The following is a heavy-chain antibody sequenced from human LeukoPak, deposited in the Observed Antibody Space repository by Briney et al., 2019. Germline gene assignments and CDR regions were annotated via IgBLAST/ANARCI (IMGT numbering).Heavy chain of an antibody. CDR1: GFTFSSYW. V-gene: IGHV3-74*01. D-gene: IGHD2-15*01. Sequence: VGSLRPSCAASGFTFSSYWMHWVRQAPGKGLVWVSRINNDGSSTSYADSVKGRFTISRDNAKNTLYLQMNSLRAEDTAVYYCVSSYCSGGSCYSASGYWGQGTLVTVSS. CDR3: VSSYCSGGSCYSASGY. CDR2: INNDGSST. J-gene: IGHJ4*02.